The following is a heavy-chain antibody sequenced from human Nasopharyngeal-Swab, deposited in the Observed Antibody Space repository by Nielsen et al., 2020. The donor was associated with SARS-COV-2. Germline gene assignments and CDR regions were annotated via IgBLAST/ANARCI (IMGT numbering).Heavy chain of an antibody. J-gene: IGHJ3*01. CDR3: ATDGYSFGYDRGY. D-gene: IGHD4-11*01. CDR1: GFTFSTYW. CDR2: IRQDESEK. V-gene: IGHV3-7*01. Sequence: GESLKISCEASGFTFSTYWMSWVRQAPGKGLEWVANIRQDESEKYYVDSVKGRFTISRDNAKSSLFLEMNSLRVEDTALYYCATDGYSFGYDRGYWGQGTIVIVSS.